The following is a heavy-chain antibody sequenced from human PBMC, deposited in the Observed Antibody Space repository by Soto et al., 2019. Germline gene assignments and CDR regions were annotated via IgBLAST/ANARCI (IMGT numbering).Heavy chain of an antibody. CDR1: GYTFTSYG. D-gene: IGHD1-26*01. CDR2: ISAYNGNT. V-gene: IGHV1-18*04. J-gene: IGHJ6*02. CDR3: ARAEPKLTYYYYGMDV. Sequence: ASVKVSCKASGYTFTSYGISWVRQAPGQGLEWMGWISAYNGNTNYAQKLQGRVTMTTDTSTSTAYMELRSLRSDDTAVYYCARAEPKLTYYYYGMDVWGQGTTATVSS.